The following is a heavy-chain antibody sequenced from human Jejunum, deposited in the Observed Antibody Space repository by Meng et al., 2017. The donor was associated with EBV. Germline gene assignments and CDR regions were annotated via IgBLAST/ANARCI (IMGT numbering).Heavy chain of an antibody. D-gene: IGHD3-22*01. CDR3: AGNGYYALEY. V-gene: IGHV4-61*08. CDR1: GGSVSSGGYY. CDR2: IYHGGGT. J-gene: IGHJ4*02. Sequence: QGQLRGLGPGLVKPSETRALTCTVSGGSVSSGGYYWSWIRQPPGKGLEWLGEIYHGGGTNYNPSLESRVTISVDKSKNQFSLKLNSVTVADTAVYYCAGNGYYALEYWGPGILVTVSS.